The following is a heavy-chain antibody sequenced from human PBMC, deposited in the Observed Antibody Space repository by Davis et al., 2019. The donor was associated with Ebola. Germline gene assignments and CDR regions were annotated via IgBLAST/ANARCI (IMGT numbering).Heavy chain of an antibody. CDR1: GFTFSDYY. D-gene: IGHD6-19*01. J-gene: IGHJ6*02. V-gene: IGHV4-59*01. CDR2: IYYSGST. CDR3: ARARAIAVAGTGRYYYYGMDV. Sequence: ESLKISCAASGFTFSDYYMSWIRQPPGKGLEWIGYIYYSGSTNYNPSLKSRVTISVDTSKNQFSLKLSSVTAADTAVYYCARARAIAVAGTGRYYYYGMDVWGQGTTVTVSS.